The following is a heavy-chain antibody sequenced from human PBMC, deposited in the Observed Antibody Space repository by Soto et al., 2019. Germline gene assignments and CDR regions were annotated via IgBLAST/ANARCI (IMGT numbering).Heavy chain of an antibody. CDR2: ITDNGGDA. CDR1: GLTFGSRA. D-gene: IGHD3-10*01. CDR3: ARGSTESYPGSRIFDF. Sequence: QPXGSLRPTCVAPGLTFGSRAMSWVRQAPGEGLQWVATITDNGGDAKYADSVRGRFVISRDNSKKTLYLQMTSLTAEDSAMYFCARGSTESYPGSRIFDFWGRGTLVTVYS. V-gene: IGHV3-23*01. J-gene: IGHJ4*02.